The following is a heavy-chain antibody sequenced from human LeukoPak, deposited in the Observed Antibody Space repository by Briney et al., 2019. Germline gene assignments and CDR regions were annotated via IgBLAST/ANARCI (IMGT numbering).Heavy chain of an antibody. CDR2: ISHSGST. Sequence: SETLSLTCAVSGDSISNNLWWSWVRQPPGKGLEWIGEISHSGSTNYNPSLKSRVTISVDTSKNQFSLKLSSVTAADTAVYYCARHVVASSPLAYWGQGTLVTVSS. V-gene: IGHV4-4*02. CDR1: GDSISNNLW. J-gene: IGHJ4*02. D-gene: IGHD2-21*01. CDR3: ARHVVASSPLAY.